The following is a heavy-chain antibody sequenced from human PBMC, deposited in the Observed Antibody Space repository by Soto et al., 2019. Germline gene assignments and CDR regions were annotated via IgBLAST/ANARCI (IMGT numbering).Heavy chain of an antibody. Sequence: SVKVSCKASGGTFSSYAISWVRQAPGQGLEWMGGIIPIFGTANYAQKFQGRVTITADESTSTAYMELSSLRSDDTAVYYCATYCTNGVCYTDYYYGMDVWGQGTTVTVSS. J-gene: IGHJ6*02. CDR1: GGTFSSYA. CDR3: ATYCTNGVCYTDYYYGMDV. CDR2: IIPIFGTA. D-gene: IGHD2-8*01. V-gene: IGHV1-69*13.